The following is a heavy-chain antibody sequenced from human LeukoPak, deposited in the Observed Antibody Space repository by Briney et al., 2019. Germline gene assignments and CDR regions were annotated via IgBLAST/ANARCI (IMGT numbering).Heavy chain of an antibody. V-gene: IGHV4-59*01. CDR1: GGSFSGYY. CDR2: IYYSGST. J-gene: IGHJ4*02. Sequence: SETLSLTCAVYGGSFSGYYWSWIRQPPGKGLEWIGYIYYSGSTNYNPSLKSRVTISVDTSKNQFSLKLSSVTAADTAVYYCASGSYRFDYWGQGTLVTVSS. CDR3: ASGSYRFDY. D-gene: IGHD1-26*01.